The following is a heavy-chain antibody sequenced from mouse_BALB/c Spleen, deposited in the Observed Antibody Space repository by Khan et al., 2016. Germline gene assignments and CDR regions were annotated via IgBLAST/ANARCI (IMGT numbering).Heavy chain of an antibody. V-gene: IGHV1-15*01. J-gene: IGHJ2*01. Sequence: QVQLQQPGAELVRPGASVKLSCKALGYTFTDYEMHWVKQTPVRGLEWIGAIHPGNGGSAYNQKFKGKATLTADISSSTVYMELSSLTSEDSAVYFCTKGLRRGYYFDYWGQGTALTVSS. CDR3: TKGLRRGYYFDY. D-gene: IGHD2-4*01. CDR2: IHPGNGGS. CDR1: GYTFTDYE.